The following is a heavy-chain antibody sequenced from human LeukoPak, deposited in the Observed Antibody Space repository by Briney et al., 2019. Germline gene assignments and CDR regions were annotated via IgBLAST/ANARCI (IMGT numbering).Heavy chain of an antibody. CDR1: GFLVSSNY. CDR3: AREGYTNGWYRN. J-gene: IGHJ4*02. V-gene: IGHV3-53*01. D-gene: IGHD6-19*01. CDR2: IFSSGST. Sequence: GGSLRLSCAASGFLVSSNYMSWVRQAPGKGLEWVSVIFSSGSTYYADSVKGRFTISRDNSKNTLYLQMNSLRAEDTAVYFCAREGYTNGWYRNWGQGTLVTVSS.